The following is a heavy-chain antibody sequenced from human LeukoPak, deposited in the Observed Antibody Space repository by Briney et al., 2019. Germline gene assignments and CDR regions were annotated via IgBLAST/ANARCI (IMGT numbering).Heavy chain of an antibody. CDR1: GGSISSYY. Sequence: SETLSLTCTVSGGSISSYYWSWIRQPPGKGLEWIGYIYYSGSTNYNPSLKSRVTISVDTSKNQFSLKLSSVTAADTAVYYCARRSSGYYPYFDYWGQGTLVTVSS. CDR2: IYYSGST. V-gene: IGHV4-59*01. CDR3: ARRSSGYYPYFDY. J-gene: IGHJ4*02. D-gene: IGHD3-22*01.